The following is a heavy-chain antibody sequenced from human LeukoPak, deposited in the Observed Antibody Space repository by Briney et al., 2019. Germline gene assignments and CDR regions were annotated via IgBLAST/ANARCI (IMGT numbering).Heavy chain of an antibody. CDR2: FDPEDGET. D-gene: IGHD3-22*01. CDR1: GYTLTELS. J-gene: IGHJ6*02. Sequence: ASVKVSCKVSGYTLTELSMHWVRQAPGKGLEWMGGFDPEDGETIYAQKLQGRVTMTEDTSTDTAYMELSSLRSEDTAVYYCATLPTYYYDSSGRNYYYYGMDVWGQGTTVTVSS. V-gene: IGHV1-24*01. CDR3: ATLPTYYYDSSGRNYYYYGMDV.